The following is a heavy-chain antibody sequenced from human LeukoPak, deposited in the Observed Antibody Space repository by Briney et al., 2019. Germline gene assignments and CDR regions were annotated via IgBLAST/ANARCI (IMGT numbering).Heavy chain of an antibody. CDR3: ARGNSPYSSLSV. Sequence: PSETLSLSCTVSGDSISGYYWSWIRQPPGKGLEWIGYISYSGTTIYNPSLKRRVTISVDTSKNQFSLTLSSVTAADTAVYYCARGNSPYSSLSVWGQGTLVTVSS. J-gene: IGHJ4*02. CDR1: GDSISGYY. CDR2: ISYSGTT. D-gene: IGHD6-6*01. V-gene: IGHV4-59*01.